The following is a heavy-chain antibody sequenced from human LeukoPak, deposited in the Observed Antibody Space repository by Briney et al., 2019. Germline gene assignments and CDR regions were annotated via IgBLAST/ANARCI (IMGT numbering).Heavy chain of an antibody. J-gene: IGHJ4*02. V-gene: IGHV3-30*12. Sequence: PGGSLRLSCAASGFTFSSYGMHWVRQAPGKGLEWVAVISYDGSNKYYADSVKGRFTISRDNAKNSLYLQMNSLRAEDTAVYYCTRGLSRSVAGNFDYWGQGTLVTVSS. CDR3: TRGLSRSVAGNFDY. CDR1: GFTFSSYG. D-gene: IGHD6-19*01. CDR2: ISYDGSNK.